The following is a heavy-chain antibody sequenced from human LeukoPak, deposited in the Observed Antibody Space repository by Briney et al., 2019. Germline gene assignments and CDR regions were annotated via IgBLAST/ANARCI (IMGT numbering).Heavy chain of an antibody. CDR1: GGSISSYY. CDR3: AREGYYDSSGYYLEYFQH. CDR2: IFTSGST. D-gene: IGHD3-22*01. J-gene: IGHJ1*01. V-gene: IGHV4-4*07. Sequence: SETLSLTCTVSGGSISSYYCSWIRQPPRKGLEWIGHIFTSGSTNYNPSLKSRVTMSVDTSKNQFSLKLSSVTAADTAVYYCAREGYYDSSGYYLEYFQHWGQGTLVTVSS.